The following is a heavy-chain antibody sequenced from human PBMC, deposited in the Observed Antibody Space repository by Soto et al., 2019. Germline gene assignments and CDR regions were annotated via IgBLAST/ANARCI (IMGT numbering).Heavy chain of an antibody. J-gene: IGHJ5*02. Sequence: GASVKVSCKASGYTFTSYGISWVRQAPGQGLEWMGWISAYNGNTNYAQKLQGRVTMTTDTSTSTAYMELRSLRSDDTAVYYCARGSGSGSYYTSWFDPWGQGTLVTVSS. CDR2: ISAYNGNT. V-gene: IGHV1-18*01. D-gene: IGHD3-10*01. CDR1: GYTFTSYG. CDR3: ARGSGSGSYYTSWFDP.